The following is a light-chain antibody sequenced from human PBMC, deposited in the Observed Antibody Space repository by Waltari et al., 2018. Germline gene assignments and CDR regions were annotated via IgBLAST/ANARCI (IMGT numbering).Light chain of an antibody. J-gene: IGKJ3*01. Sequence: DIVMTQSPDSLAVSLGARATINCRSSRSVLYNSNNNNYLAWYQQKPGQPPKLLIYWASTREFGVPDRFNGSGSGTDFTLTISSLQAEDVAVYYCHQYFNTPFTFGPGTKVDIK. V-gene: IGKV4-1*01. CDR2: WAS. CDR3: HQYFNTPFT. CDR1: RSVLYNSNNNNY.